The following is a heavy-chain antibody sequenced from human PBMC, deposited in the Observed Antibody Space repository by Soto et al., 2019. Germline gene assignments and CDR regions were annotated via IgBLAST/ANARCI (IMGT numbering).Heavy chain of an antibody. CDR3: ARVGGTAMVYYYYYGMDV. J-gene: IGHJ6*02. CDR2: ISSSSSYI. D-gene: IGHD5-18*01. Sequence: GGSLRLSCAASGFTFSSYSMNWVRQAPGKGLEWVSSISSSSSYIYYADSVKGRFTISRDNAKNSLYLQMNSLRAEDTAVYYCARVGGTAMVYYYYYGMDVWGQGTTVTVSS. V-gene: IGHV3-21*01. CDR1: GFTFSSYS.